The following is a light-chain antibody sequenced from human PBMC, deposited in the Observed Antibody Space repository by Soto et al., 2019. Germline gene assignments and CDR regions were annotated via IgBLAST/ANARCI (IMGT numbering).Light chain of an antibody. CDR3: QQYDTSPIT. V-gene: IGKV3-20*01. Sequence: DIVLTQSPGTLSLSPGERATLSCRASQSVSSSYLAWYQQEPGQAPRLLIYGPSNRATGIPDRFSGSGSATDFTLTISRLEPEDFAVYYCQQYDTSPITFGGGTKVDIK. J-gene: IGKJ4*01. CDR1: QSVSSSY. CDR2: GPS.